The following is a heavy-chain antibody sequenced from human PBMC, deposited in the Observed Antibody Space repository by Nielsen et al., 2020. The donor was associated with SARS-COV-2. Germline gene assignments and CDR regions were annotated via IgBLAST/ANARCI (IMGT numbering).Heavy chain of an antibody. CDR1: GGTFSSYA. CDR2: IIPIFGTA. V-gene: IGHV1-69*06. D-gene: IGHD1-1*01. Sequence: SVKVSCKATGGTFSSYAISWVRQAPGQGLEWMGGIIPIFGTANYAQKFQGRVTITADKSTSTAYMELSSLRSEDTAVYYCARDGRRLDAFDIWGQGTMVTVSS. J-gene: IGHJ3*02. CDR3: ARDGRRLDAFDI.